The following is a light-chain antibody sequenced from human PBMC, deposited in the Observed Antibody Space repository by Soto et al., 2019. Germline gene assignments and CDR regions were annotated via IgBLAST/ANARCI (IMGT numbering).Light chain of an antibody. CDR3: EALESSLRAGV. Sequence: QSVLTQPPSVSAAPGQKVTVSCSGSRSNIGNNYVSWYQHLPGTAPKLLIYDNDKRPSGIPDRFSASKSGTSATLGITGLQTGGEADYYCEALESSLRAGVFGGGTKLTVL. V-gene: IGLV1-51*01. J-gene: IGLJ3*02. CDR2: DND. CDR1: RSNIGNNY.